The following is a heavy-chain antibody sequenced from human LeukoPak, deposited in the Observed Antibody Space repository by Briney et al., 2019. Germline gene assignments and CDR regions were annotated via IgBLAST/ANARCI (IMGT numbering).Heavy chain of an antibody. D-gene: IGHD3/OR15-3a*01. J-gene: IGHJ4*02. CDR1: GFTFGDFA. CDR3: VKSRPQGGTHFDQ. V-gene: IGHV3-9*01. CDR2: ISWDSTSA. Sequence: GGSLRLSCAASGFTFGDFAMHWVRQAPGKGPEWVSCISWDSTSASYLNSVKGRFTISRDNAKNSVFLQINNLRVDDTAFYYCVKSRPQGGTHFDQWGQGALVTVSS.